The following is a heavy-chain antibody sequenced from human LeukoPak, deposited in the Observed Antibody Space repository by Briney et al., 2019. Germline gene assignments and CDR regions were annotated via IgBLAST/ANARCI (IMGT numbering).Heavy chain of an antibody. CDR3: VKALLGIAAAWGAFDI. Sequence: GGSMRLACSASGFTFSSYAMHWVRQAPGKVLEYVSAISSNGGSTYYADSVKGRFTISRDNSKNTLYLQMSSLRAEDTAVYYCVKALLGIAAAWGAFDIWGQGTMVTVSS. J-gene: IGHJ3*02. CDR1: GFTFSSYA. V-gene: IGHV3-64D*06. CDR2: ISSNGGST. D-gene: IGHD6-13*01.